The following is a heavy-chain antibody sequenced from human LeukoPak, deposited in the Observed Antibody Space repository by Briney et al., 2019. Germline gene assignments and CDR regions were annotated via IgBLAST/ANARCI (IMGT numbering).Heavy chain of an antibody. CDR3: ARVSRMGADY. J-gene: IGHJ4*02. CDR1: GYSISSGYY. D-gene: IGHD1-26*01. V-gene: IGHV4-61*01. CDR2: IYYSGST. Sequence: PSETLSLTCAVSGYSISSGYYWGWIRQPPGKGLEWIGYIYYSGSTNYNPSLKSRVTISVDTSKNQFSLKLSSVTAADTAVYYCARVSRMGADYWGQGTLVTVSS.